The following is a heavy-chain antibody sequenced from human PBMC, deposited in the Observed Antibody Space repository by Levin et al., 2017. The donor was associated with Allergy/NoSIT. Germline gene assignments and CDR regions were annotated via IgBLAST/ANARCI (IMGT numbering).Heavy chain of an antibody. Sequence: PGGSLRLSCTASGFTFGDYAMSWFRQAPGKGLEWVGFIRSKAYGGTTEYAASVKGRFTISRDDSKSIAYLQMNSLKTEDTAVYYCTRDCSGGSCVGGYFDYWGQGTLVTVSS. CDR3: TRDCSGGSCVGGYFDY. CDR2: IRSKAYGGTT. CDR1: GFTFGDYA. V-gene: IGHV3-49*03. J-gene: IGHJ4*02. D-gene: IGHD2-15*01.